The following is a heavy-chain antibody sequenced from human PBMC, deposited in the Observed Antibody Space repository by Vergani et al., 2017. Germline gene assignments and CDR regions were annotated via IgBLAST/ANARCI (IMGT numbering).Heavy chain of an antibody. V-gene: IGHV5-51*01. J-gene: IGHJ4*02. CDR1: EYSFGNYW. CDR2: IYPADSDT. D-gene: IGHD2-8*01. CDR3: ARHKTNTDS. Sequence: EVELVQSGPEMRKPGESLKISCKGSEYSFGNYWNGWVRQMPGKGLEWMGIIYPADSDTRYSPSFQGQVTISADKSISTAFLQWDSLKASDTALYYCARHKTNTDSWGQGPLVTVSS.